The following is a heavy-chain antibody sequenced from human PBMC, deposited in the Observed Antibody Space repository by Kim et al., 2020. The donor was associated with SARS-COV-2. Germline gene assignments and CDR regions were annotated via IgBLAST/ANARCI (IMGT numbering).Heavy chain of an antibody. Sequence: SETLSLTCAVSGGAISDYYWSWIRQPPGKGLEWIGYFYYGGSTNYNPSLKSRVTMSVDTSKNRFSLKLTSVIAADTAVYFCARTARPYDFWSGRRLDPWG. CDR2: FYYGGST. CDR1: GGAISDYY. D-gene: IGHD3-3*01. J-gene: IGHJ5*02. CDR3: ARTARPYDFWSGRRLDP. V-gene: IGHV4-59*01.